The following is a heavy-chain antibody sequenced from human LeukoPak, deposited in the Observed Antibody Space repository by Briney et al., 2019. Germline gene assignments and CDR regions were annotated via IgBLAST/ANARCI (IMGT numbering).Heavy chain of an antibody. D-gene: IGHD3-22*01. CDR1: GGSFSGYY. V-gene: IGHV4-34*01. CDR2: INHGGST. Sequence: SETLSLTCAVYGGSFSGYYWSWIRQPPGKGLEWIGEINHGGSTNYNPSLKRGVTILVDTYNNQFSLKLTSVTAADTAVYYCARGRPRPDSSGYLNYWSQGTLVTVSS. CDR3: ARGRPRPDSSGYLNY. J-gene: IGHJ4*02.